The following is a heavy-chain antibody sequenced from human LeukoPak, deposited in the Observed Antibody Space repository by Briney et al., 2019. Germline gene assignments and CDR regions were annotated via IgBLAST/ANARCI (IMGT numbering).Heavy chain of an antibody. J-gene: IGHJ6*03. CDR3: ARGFTVRGAIYYYMDV. CDR1: GYTFTGYY. V-gene: IGHV1-2*02. CDR2: INPNSGGT. D-gene: IGHD3-10*01. Sequence: ASVKASCKASGYTFTGYYMHWVRQAPGQGLEWMGWINPNSGGTNYAQKFQGRVTMTRDTSIRTAYMELSRLRSDDTAVYYCARGFTVRGAIYYYMDVWGKGTTVTVSS.